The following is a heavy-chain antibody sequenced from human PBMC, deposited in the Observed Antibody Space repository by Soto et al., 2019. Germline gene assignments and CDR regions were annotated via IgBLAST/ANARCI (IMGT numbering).Heavy chain of an antibody. V-gene: IGHV3-33*01. CDR1: GFTFSSYG. D-gene: IGHD6-13*01. CDR2: IWYDGSNK. Sequence: PGGSLRLSCAASGFTFSSYGMHWVRQAPGKGLEWVAVIWYDGSNKYYADSVKGRFTISRDNSKNTLYLQMNSLRAEDTAVYYCARGGGIAAADALDYWGQGTLVTISS. CDR3: ARGGGIAAADALDY. J-gene: IGHJ4*02.